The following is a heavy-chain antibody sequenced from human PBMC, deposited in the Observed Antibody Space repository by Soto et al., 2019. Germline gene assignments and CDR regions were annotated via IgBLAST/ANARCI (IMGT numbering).Heavy chain of an antibody. CDR3: AKQGASTSGSGWHWVFDY. CDR1: GFTFSDYA. Sequence: EVQLLESGGGLVQPGGSLRLSCAASGFTFSDYAVSWVRQAPGKGLEWGASTSGSGGTTYYADSVKGRFTISRDNSENTLNLQMNSLRAEDTAVYYCAKQGASTSGSGWHWVFDYWGQGTLVTVSS. D-gene: IGHD1-1*01. V-gene: IGHV3-23*01. CDR2: TSGSGGTT. J-gene: IGHJ4*02.